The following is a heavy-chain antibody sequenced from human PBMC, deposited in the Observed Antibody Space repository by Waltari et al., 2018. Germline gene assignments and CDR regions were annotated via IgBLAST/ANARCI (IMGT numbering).Heavy chain of an antibody. V-gene: IGHV4-39*02. CDR2: IYHDGTS. CDR3: ARPGSSSPYYWFNP. Sequence: QVQLQESGPGLVEPSGTLSLTCTVSGGAISGRGYYWGWVLQTPGKGLEWIASIYHDGTSYYTPSLKSRVTISVDTFENNFSLRLSSVTSADTAIYYCARPGSSSPYYWFNPWGQGILVTVSS. CDR1: GGAISGRGYY. D-gene: IGHD2-2*01. J-gene: IGHJ5*02.